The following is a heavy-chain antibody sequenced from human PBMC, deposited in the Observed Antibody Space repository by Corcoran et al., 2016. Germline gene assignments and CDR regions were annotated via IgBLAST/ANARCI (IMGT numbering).Heavy chain of an antibody. CDR1: SGSFSGYY. J-gene: IGHJ4*02. CDR2: INHSGST. D-gene: IGHD2-2*01. CDR3: ATRPLYCSSTSCYLGY. Sequence: QVQLQQWGAGLLKPSETLSLTCAVYSGSFSGYYWSWIRQPPGKGLEWIGEINHSGSTNYNPSLKSRVTISVDTSKNQFSLKLTSVTAAYTAVYDCATRPLYCSSTSCYLGYWGQGTLVTVSS. V-gene: IGHV4-34*01.